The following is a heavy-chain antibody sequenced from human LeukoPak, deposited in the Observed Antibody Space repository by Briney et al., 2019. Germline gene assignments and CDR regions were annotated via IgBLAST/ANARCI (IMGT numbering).Heavy chain of an antibody. Sequence: ASVKVSCKASGYTFTSYGISWVRQAPGQGLEWMGWISAYNGNTNYAQKLQGRVTMTTDTSTSTAYMELRSLRSDDTAVYYCARVSKRGYYDSSGLAFDIWGQGTMVTVSS. CDR2: ISAYNGNT. J-gene: IGHJ3*02. D-gene: IGHD3-22*01. CDR1: GYTFTSYG. V-gene: IGHV1-18*01. CDR3: ARVSKRGYYDSSGLAFDI.